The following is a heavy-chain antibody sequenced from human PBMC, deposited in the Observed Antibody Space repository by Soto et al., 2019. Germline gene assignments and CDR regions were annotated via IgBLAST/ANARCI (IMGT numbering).Heavy chain of an antibody. J-gene: IGHJ6*02. CDR3: AREDYPYYYYGMDV. CDR1: GFTFSTYG. D-gene: IGHD4-17*01. V-gene: IGHV3-33*01. CDR2: IWYDGSNK. Sequence: QVQLVESGGGVVQPGRSLRLSCAASGFTFSTYGMHWVRQAPGKGLEWVAVIWYDGSNKYYADSVKGRFTISRDNSKNALYLQMNILRAEDTAVYYCAREDYPYYYYGMDVWGQGTTVTVSS.